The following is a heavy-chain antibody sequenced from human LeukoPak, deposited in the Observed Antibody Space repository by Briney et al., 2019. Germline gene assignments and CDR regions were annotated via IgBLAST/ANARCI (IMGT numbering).Heavy chain of an antibody. D-gene: IGHD1-26*01. CDR1: GGSFSGYY. CDR3: ARGRIAISGSYAY. Sequence: PSETLSLTCAVYGGSFSGYYWSWIRQPPGKGLEWIGGINHSGSTNYNPSLKSRVTISVDTSKNQFSLKLSSVTAADTAVYYCARGRIAISGSYAYWGQGTLVTVSS. V-gene: IGHV4-34*01. CDR2: INHSGST. J-gene: IGHJ4*02.